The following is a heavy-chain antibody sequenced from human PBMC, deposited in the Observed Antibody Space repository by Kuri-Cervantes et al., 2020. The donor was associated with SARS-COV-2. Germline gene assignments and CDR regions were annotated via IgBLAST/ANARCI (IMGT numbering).Heavy chain of an antibody. D-gene: IGHD1-20*01. Sequence: GESLKISCTASGFTFGDYAMNWVRQAPGKGLEWVSSISSSSSYIYYADSVKGRFTISRDNAKNSLYLQMNSLRAEDTAVYYCARDKIEYNWNQDYYYYMDVWGKGTTVTVSS. V-gene: IGHV3-21*01. J-gene: IGHJ6*03. CDR2: ISSSSSYI. CDR1: GFTFGDYA. CDR3: ARDKIEYNWNQDYYYYMDV.